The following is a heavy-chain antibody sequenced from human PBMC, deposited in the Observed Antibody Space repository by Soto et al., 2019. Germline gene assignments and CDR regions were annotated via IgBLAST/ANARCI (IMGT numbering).Heavy chain of an antibody. V-gene: IGHV5-51*01. Sequence: GESLKISCKGSGYSFTSYWIGWVRQMPGKGLEWMGIIYPGDSDTRYSPSFQGQVTISADKSISTAYLQWSSLKASDTAMYYCARLGWEQLVGSHFDYWGQGTLVTSPQ. J-gene: IGHJ4*02. CDR1: GYSFTSYW. D-gene: IGHD6-6*01. CDR3: ARLGWEQLVGSHFDY. CDR2: IYPGDSDT.